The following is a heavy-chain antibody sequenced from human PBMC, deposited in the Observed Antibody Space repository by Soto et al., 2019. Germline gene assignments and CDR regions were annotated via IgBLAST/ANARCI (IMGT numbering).Heavy chain of an antibody. J-gene: IGHJ5*02. CDR2: IYPDTGGT. D-gene: IGHD2-2*01. CDR3: VRAQSRQLLLAWFDA. CDR1: GYTFIAHF. V-gene: IGHV1-2*02. Sequence: AXVKVSCKASGYTFIAHFIHWVRQAPGQGLEWMGWIYPDTGGTNYAQKFRDRVTMTRDTSVSTAYMEVNGLKSDDTAVYYCVRAQSRQLLLAWFDAWGQGTLVTVSS.